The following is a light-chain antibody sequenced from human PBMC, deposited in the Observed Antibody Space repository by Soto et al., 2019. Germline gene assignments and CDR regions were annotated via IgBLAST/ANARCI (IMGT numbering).Light chain of an antibody. J-gene: IGLJ3*02. CDR2: DVS. CDR1: SSDVGAYNY. Sequence: QSALTQPRSVSGSPGQSVTISCTGTSSDVGAYNYVSWYQHHPGKAPKVMIYDVSERPSGVPDRFSGSKSHNKASLTISVLQAEDEADYYCCSYAGSYPWVFGGGTKLTVL. CDR3: CSYAGSYPWV. V-gene: IGLV2-11*01.